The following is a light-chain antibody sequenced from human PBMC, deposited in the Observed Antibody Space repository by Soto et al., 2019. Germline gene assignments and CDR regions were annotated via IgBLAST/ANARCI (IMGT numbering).Light chain of an antibody. Sequence: QPVLTQSSSASASLGSSVKLTCTLSSGHSSYIIAWHQQQPGKAPRYLMKLEGSGSYNKGSGVPDRFSGSSSGADRYLTISNLQSEDEADYYCETWDSNTRVFGGVTKLTVL. CDR1: SGHSSYI. J-gene: IGLJ3*02. V-gene: IGLV4-60*03. CDR3: ETWDSNTRV. CDR2: LEGSGSY.